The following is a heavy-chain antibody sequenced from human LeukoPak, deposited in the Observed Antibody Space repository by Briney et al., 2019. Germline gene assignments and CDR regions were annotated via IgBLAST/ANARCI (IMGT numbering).Heavy chain of an antibody. J-gene: IGHJ2*01. D-gene: IGHD4-17*01. Sequence: GVSLRLSCAASGLTFSSYEMNWVRQTPGKGPEWIAYTSSSASTMYYAYSVTGRFTISRDNAKNSLYLQMNSLRAEDTAVYYCARDRGTGDAPYRYFDLWGRGTLVTVSS. CDR3: ARDRGTGDAPYRYFDL. CDR1: GLTFSSYE. V-gene: IGHV3-48*03. CDR2: TSSSASTM.